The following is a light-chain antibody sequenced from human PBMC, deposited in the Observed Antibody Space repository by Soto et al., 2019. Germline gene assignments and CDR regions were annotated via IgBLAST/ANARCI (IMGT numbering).Light chain of an antibody. V-gene: IGKV1-39*01. CDR1: QSISSY. CDR2: AAS. Sequence: IQMTQSPSSLSASVGDRVTITCRASQSISSYLNWYQQKPGKAPKLLIYAASIWKSGVPSRFSGSGSGTDFTLTISSLQSEDFAIYYCQQCNSPPSFGEGTKVEIK. J-gene: IGKJ1*01. CDR3: QQCNSPPS.